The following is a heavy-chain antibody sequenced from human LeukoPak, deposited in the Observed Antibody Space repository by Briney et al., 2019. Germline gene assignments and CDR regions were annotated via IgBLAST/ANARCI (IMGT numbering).Heavy chain of an antibody. V-gene: IGHV3-21*01. Sequence: PGGSLRLSCAASGFTFSSYSMNWVRQAPGKGLEWVSSISSSSSYIYYADSVKGRFTISRDNAKNSLYLQMNSLRAEDTAVYYCAREGASVYYDSSGLDYWGQGTLVTVSS. J-gene: IGHJ4*02. CDR1: GFTFSSYS. D-gene: IGHD3-22*01. CDR3: AREGASVYYDSSGLDY. CDR2: ISSSSSYI.